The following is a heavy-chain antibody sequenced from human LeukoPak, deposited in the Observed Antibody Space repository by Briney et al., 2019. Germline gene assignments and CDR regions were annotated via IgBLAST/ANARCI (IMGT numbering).Heavy chain of an antibody. CDR2: ISGSGGDT. CDR3: ATSSGWYPKYFDY. D-gene: IGHD6-19*01. Sequence: GGSLRLSCAASGFTVSSNYMSWVRQAPGKGLEWVSAISGSGGDTYYADSVKGRFTISRDNSKNTLYLQMNSLRAEDTALYYCATSSGWYPKYFDYWGQGTLVTVSS. J-gene: IGHJ4*02. CDR1: GFTVSSNY. V-gene: IGHV3-23*01.